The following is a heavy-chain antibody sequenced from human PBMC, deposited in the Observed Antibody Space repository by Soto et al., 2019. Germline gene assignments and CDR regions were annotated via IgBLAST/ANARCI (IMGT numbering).Heavy chain of an antibody. J-gene: IGHJ4*02. D-gene: IGHD2-2*01. CDR2: IYYSGNT. CDR3: VRYCSTTKCPFDY. Sequence: PSETLSLTFTVSGGSFSSGVSYWGWIRQPPGKGLEWIGYIYYSGNTYFNPSLKSRVTLSVDTSKNQFSLNLSSVTAADTAVYYCVRYCSTTKCPFDYWGQGTLVTVSS. CDR1: GGSFSSGVSY. V-gene: IGHV4-30-4*01.